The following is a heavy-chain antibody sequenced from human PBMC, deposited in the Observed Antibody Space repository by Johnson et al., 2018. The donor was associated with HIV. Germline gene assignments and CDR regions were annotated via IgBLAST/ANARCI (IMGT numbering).Heavy chain of an antibody. CDR2: INWNSGRI. Sequence: VQLVESGGGLVRPGASPRLSCAAFGFTLAAYGMSWSRQAPEKGLEWVSGINWNSGRILYAYSVKGRFTISRDNAKNSLHLQMNSLRPEDTALYYCAKDNMVGANHDAFDIWGQGTMVTVSS. J-gene: IGHJ3*02. D-gene: IGHD1-26*01. CDR3: AKDNMVGANHDAFDI. CDR1: GFTLAAYG. V-gene: IGHV3-20*04.